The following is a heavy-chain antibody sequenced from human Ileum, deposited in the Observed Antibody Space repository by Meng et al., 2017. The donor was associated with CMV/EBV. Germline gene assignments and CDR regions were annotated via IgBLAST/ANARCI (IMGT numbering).Heavy chain of an antibody. CDR3: TKNPQGRPGEFCGGLCFSL. CDR1: GFTFSSYG. CDR2: ISDNGHRT. J-gene: IGHJ4*02. D-gene: IGHD2-21*01. Sequence: GESLKISCAASGFTFSSYGMDWVRQSPGKGLEWISGISDNGHRTYQVDSVRGRFTISRDNPNNMLYLRMSSLRAEDTAVYYCTKNPQGRPGEFCGGLCFSLWGRGTLVTVSS. V-gene: IGHV3-23*01.